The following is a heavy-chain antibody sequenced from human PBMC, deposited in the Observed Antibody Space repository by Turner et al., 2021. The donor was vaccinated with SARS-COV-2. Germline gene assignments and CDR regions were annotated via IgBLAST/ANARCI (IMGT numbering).Heavy chain of an antibody. J-gene: IGHJ4*02. V-gene: IGHV4-34*01. CDR2: INHRGST. D-gene: IGHD2-15*01. Sequence: QVHLQPWGAGLLKPSETLSLTCAVSAGSFGAYYWSWIRQPPGKGLQWIGEINHRGSTSYNPSLKSRVTISVDTSNSQFSLKLNSVTAADTAVYYCARVVMIASTPANFDSWGQGTLVTVSS. CDR1: AGSFGAYY. CDR3: ARVVMIASTPANFDS.